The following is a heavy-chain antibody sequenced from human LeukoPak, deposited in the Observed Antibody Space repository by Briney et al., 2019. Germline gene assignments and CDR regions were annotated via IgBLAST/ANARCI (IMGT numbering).Heavy chain of an antibody. CDR2: TYYRSKWYN. V-gene: IGHV6-1*01. CDR3: ARDESYGSGSYYGYFQH. D-gene: IGHD3-10*01. Sequence: SQTLSLTCVISGDSVSSNIATWNWIRQSPSRGLEWLGRTYYRSKWYNDYAVSVKSRITINPDTSKNQFSLQLNSVTPEDTAVYYCARDESYGSGSYYGYFQHWGQGTLVTVSS. CDR1: GDSVSSNIAT. J-gene: IGHJ1*01.